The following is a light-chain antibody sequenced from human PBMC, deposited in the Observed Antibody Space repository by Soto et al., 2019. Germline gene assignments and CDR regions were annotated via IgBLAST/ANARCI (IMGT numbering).Light chain of an antibody. V-gene: IGKV3-15*01. Sequence: EIVMTQSPATLSVSPGGRATLSCRASQSISDTLAWYQQKPGQAPRLLIHGASTRATGFPARFSGSGSGTEFTLTISSLQSEDFAVYYCQQYDSSPITFGQGTRLEIK. CDR1: QSISDT. J-gene: IGKJ5*01. CDR3: QQYDSSPIT. CDR2: GAS.